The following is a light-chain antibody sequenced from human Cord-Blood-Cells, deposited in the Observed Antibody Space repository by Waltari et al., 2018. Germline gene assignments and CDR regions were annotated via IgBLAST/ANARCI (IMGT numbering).Light chain of an antibody. CDR3: MSWHSSAWV. CDR1: SGLNVGTYR. CDR2: YKSDSDK. V-gene: IGLV5-45*03. Sequence: QAVLTQPSSLSASPGASASLTCTLRSGLNVGTYRVSWYQPNPGSPPQYLLRYKSDSDKQQGSGVPSRFSGSKDASANAGILLIAGLQSEDEADYYCMSWHSSAWVFGGGTKLTVL. J-gene: IGLJ3*02.